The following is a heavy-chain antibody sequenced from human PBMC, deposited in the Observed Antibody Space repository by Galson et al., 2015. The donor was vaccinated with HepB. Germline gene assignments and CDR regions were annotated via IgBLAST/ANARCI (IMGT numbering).Heavy chain of an antibody. D-gene: IGHD2-15*01. Sequence: SLRLSCAASGFTFSSYSMNWVRQAPGKGLEWVSSISSSSSYIYYADSVKGRFTISRDNAKNSLYLQMNSLRAEDTAVYYCASVYCSGGSCYSGDEEPDYWGQGTLVTVSS. CDR3: ASVYCSGGSCYSGDEEPDY. J-gene: IGHJ4*02. V-gene: IGHV3-21*01. CDR2: ISSSSSYI. CDR1: GFTFSSYS.